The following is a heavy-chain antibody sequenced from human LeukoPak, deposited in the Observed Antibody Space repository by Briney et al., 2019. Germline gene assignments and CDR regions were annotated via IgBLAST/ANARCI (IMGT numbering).Heavy chain of an antibody. D-gene: IGHD3-10*01. J-gene: IGHJ4*02. Sequence: SETLSLTCTVSGGSISSTNYYWGWIRQPPGKGLEWIGTIYYSGSTFYNPSLKSRVTISVDTSKNQFSLKLSSVTAADTAVYYCARGLWFGGYFDYWGQGTLVTVSS. CDR3: ARGLWFGGYFDY. V-gene: IGHV4-39*07. CDR1: GGSISSTNYY. CDR2: IYYSGST.